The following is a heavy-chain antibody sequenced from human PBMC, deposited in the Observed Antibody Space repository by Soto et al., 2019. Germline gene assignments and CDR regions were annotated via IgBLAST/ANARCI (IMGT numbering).Heavy chain of an antibody. CDR1: GESFSGYQ. Sequence: QVQLQQWGAGLLKPSETLSLTCAVYGESFSGYQWSWIRQPPGQGLEWIGGIINSGTTNYNPSLKRRVTMSVDTSKNQFSLNLNSVTAADTAVYYCGRDDPVTRTIDYWGQGTLVTVSS. CDR2: IINSGTT. J-gene: IGHJ4*02. V-gene: IGHV4-34*12. CDR3: GRDDPVTRTIDY. D-gene: IGHD4-17*01.